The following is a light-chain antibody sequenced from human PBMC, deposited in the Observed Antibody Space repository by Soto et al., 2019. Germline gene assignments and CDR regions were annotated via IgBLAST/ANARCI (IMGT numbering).Light chain of an antibody. V-gene: IGLV2-14*03. CDR1: SSDVGTHNF. CDR3: SSFTTTNTYV. Sequence: QSALTQPASVSGSPGQSIAMSCTGTSSDVGTHNFVSWYQQHPGKAPKLIIYDVSNRPSGVSDRFFGSKSGNTASLTISGLQAEDEADYYGSSFTTTNTYVFGTGTKVTVL. J-gene: IGLJ1*01. CDR2: DVS.